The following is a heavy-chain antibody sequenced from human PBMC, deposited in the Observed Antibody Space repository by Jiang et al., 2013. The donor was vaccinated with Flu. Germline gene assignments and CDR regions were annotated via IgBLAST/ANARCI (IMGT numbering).Heavy chain of an antibody. CDR1: GGTFSSYA. CDR2: IIPIFDTV. D-gene: IGHD3-3*01. J-gene: IGHJ6*02. CDR3: ARALRGGYDFWSSYSSYYFYGMDV. V-gene: IGHV1-69*01. Sequence: GAEVKKPRGPSVRVSCEAPGGTFSSYAISWVRQAPGQGLEWMGGIIPIFDTVNYAQKFQGRVTITADESTKTAYMELSSLRSEDTAVYYCARALRGGYDFWSSYSSYYFYGMDVWGQGTTVTV.